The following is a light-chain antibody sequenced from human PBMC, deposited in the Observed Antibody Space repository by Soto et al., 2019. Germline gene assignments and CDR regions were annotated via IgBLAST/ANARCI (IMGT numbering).Light chain of an antibody. CDR2: DAS. CDR3: QQRQYWPPIT. V-gene: IGKV3-11*01. J-gene: IGKJ5*01. Sequence: EIVLTQSPATLSLSPGERATLSCGASQSVNSHLAWYQQKPGQAPRLLIYDASNRATGLPARFSGSGSGTEFTLTIASLQSEDCAIYYCQQRQYWPPITFGQGTRLEIK. CDR1: QSVNSH.